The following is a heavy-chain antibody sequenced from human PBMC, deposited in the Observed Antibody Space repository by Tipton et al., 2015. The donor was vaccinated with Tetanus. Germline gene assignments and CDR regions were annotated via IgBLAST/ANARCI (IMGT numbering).Heavy chain of an antibody. V-gene: IGHV3-7*01. CDR3: ARDLVGVRVGDN. CDR2: VKHDGSEK. D-gene: IGHD2-15*01. J-gene: IGHJ4*02. CDR1: GFTFSSYW. Sequence: GSLRLSCAASGFTFSSYWMSWVRQAPGKGLEWVANVKHDGSEKYYVDSVKGRFTVSRDNAKNSLYLQMNSLRAEDTAVYYCARDLVGVRVGDNWGQGTLVTVSS.